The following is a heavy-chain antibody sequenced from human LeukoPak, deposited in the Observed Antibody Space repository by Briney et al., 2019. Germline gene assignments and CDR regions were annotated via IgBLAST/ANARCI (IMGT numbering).Heavy chain of an antibody. D-gene: IGHD3-16*01. V-gene: IGHV1-2*02. J-gene: IGHJ4*02. Sequence: ASVKVSCKASGYIFTGYYLFWVRQAPGQGLEWMGWINPNGGATRYAQKFQGRVTLTCDTSIRTTYMELSSLTSDDTAVYYCARDERYSDADHHYPDLGYWGQGTLVSVSS. CDR1: GYIFTGYY. CDR3: ARDERYSDADHHYPDLGY. CDR2: INPNGGAT.